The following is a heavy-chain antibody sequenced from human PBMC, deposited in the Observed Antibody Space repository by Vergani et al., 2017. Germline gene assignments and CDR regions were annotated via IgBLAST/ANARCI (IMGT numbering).Heavy chain of an antibody. CDR2: LSASDRRT. CDR1: GFTFSHYS. V-gene: IGHV3-23*01. D-gene: IGHD2-15*01. CDR3: ANDYRITPDYFDY. J-gene: IGHJ4*02. Sequence: EVQLLESGGGLVKPGGSLTLSCAASGFTFSHYSMNWVRQAPGKGLEWVSTLSASDRRTHYADSVKGRFTISRDNSKNTLYLQMNSLRAEDTAVYYCANDYRITPDYFDYWGQGSLVTVSS.